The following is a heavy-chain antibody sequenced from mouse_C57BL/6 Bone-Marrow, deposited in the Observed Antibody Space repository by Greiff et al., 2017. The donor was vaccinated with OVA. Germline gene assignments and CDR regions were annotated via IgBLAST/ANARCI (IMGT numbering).Heavy chain of an antibody. CDR2: INPGSGGT. CDR3: AIGGNYYFDY. D-gene: IGHD3-3*01. J-gene: IGHJ2*01. Sequence: VQLQQSGAELVRPGTSVKVSCKASGYAFTNYLIEWVKQRPGQGLEWIGVINPGSGGTNYNEKFKGKATLTADKSSSTAYMQLSSLTSEDSAVYYCAIGGNYYFDYWGQGTTLTVSS. CDR1: GYAFTNYL. V-gene: IGHV1-54*01.